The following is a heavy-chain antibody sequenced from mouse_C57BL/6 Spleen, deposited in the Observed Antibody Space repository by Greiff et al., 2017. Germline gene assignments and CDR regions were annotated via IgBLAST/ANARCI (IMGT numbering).Heavy chain of an antibody. CDR2: IYPGSGNT. CDR3: ARYDGYYNFDY. V-gene: IGHV1-76*01. J-gene: IGHJ2*01. CDR1: GYTFTDYY. Sequence: QLQQSGAELVRPGASVKLSCKASGYTFTDYYINWVKQRPGQGLEWIARIYPGSGNTYYNEKFKGKATLTAEKSSSTAYMQLSSLTSEDSAVYFCARYDGYYNFDYWGQGTTLTVSS. D-gene: IGHD2-3*01.